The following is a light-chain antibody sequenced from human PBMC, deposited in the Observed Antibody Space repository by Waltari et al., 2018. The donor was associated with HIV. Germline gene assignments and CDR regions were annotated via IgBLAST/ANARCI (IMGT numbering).Light chain of an antibody. CDR1: SGHTNYA. CDR3: QTWGTGIVV. J-gene: IGLJ2*01. CDR2: LSTNGSH. Sequence: QVVLTQSPSASASLGASVKLTCTLSSGHTNYAIAWHQQQPEKGPRYLMRLSTNGSHTKGDGIPDRFSGSSSGAESYLTISSLQSEDEADYYCQTWGTGIVVFGGGTKLTVL. V-gene: IGLV4-69*01.